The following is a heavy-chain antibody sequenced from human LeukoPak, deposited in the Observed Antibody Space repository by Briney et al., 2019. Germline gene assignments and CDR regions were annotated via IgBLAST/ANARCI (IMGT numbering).Heavy chain of an antibody. D-gene: IGHD3-10*01. CDR2: IYYSGST. J-gene: IGHJ6*02. CDR1: GGSISSYY. V-gene: IGHV4-59*12. Sequence: TSETLSLTCTVSGGSISSYYWSWIRQPPGKGLEWIGYIYYSGSTNYNPSLKSRVTISVDTSKNQFSLKLSSVTAADTAVYYCARVVRGYYYYYGMDVWGQGTTVTVSS. CDR3: ARVVRGYYYYYGMDV.